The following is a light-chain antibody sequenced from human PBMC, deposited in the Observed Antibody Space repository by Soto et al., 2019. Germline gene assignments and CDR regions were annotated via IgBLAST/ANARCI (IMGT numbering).Light chain of an antibody. J-gene: IGKJ3*01. CDR1: QSISNY. CDR2: AAS. CDR3: QQSYTTLFT. Sequence: DIQMTQSPSSLSASVGDRVTITCRASQSISNYLNWYQQKPGKAPKLLIYAASRLQSGVPSRFSGRGSGTDFTLTISSLQPEDFATYSCQQSYTTLFTFGPGTNVDI. V-gene: IGKV1-39*01.